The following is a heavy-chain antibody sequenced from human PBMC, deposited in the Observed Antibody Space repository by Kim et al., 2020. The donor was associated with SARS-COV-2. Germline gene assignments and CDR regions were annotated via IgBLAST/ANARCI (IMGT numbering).Heavy chain of an antibody. V-gene: IGHV4-59*13. CDR3: ARSPSGWYADFDY. J-gene: IGHJ4*02. D-gene: IGHD6-19*01. CDR2: IYYSGST. CDR1: GGSISSYY. Sequence: SETLSLTCTVSGGSISSYYWSWIRQPPGKGLEWIGYIYYSGSTNYNPSLKSRVTISVDTSKNQFSLKLSSVTAAATAASYCARSPSGWYADFDYWGQGT.